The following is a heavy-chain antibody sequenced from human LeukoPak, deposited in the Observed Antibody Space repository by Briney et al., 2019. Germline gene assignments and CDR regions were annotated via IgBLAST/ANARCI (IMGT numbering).Heavy chain of an antibody. J-gene: IGHJ4*02. CDR2: IYPGDSDT. CDR3: ARLCYYDSSGYSALDY. CDR1: GYSFTSYW. D-gene: IGHD3-22*01. Sequence: KGGESLKISCKGSGYSFTSYWIGWVRQMPGKGLEWMGIIYPGDSDTRYSPSFQGQVTISADKSISTAYLQWSSLKASDTAMYYCARLCYYDSSGYSALDYWGQGTLVTVSS. V-gene: IGHV5-51*01.